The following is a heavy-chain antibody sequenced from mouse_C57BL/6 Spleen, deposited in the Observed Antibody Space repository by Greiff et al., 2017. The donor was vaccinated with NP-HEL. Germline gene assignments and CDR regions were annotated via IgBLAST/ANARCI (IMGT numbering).Heavy chain of an antibody. CDR2: IDPEDGET. CDR1: GFNIKDYY. CDR3: ALTTVVATDWYFDV. D-gene: IGHD1-1*01. Sequence: EVKLQQSGAELVKPGASVKLSCTASGFNIKDYYMHWVKQRTEQGLEWIGRIDPEDGETKYAPKFQGKATITADTSSNTAYLQLSSLTSEDTAVYYCALTTVVATDWYFDVWGTGTTVTVSS. V-gene: IGHV14-2*01. J-gene: IGHJ1*03.